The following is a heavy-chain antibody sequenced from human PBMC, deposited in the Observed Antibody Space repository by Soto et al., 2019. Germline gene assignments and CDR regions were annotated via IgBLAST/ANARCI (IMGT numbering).Heavy chain of an antibody. CDR3: ARGGWNYGPYYYYYMDV. CDR1: GGSISSYY. D-gene: IGHD1-7*01. J-gene: IGHJ6*03. V-gene: IGHV4-59*01. CDR2: IYYSGST. Sequence: SETLSLTCTVSGGSISSYYWSWIRQPPGKGLEWIGYIYYSGSTNYNPSLKSRVTISVDTSKNQFSLKLSSVTAADTAVYYCARGGWNYGPYYYYYMDVWGKGTTVTVSS.